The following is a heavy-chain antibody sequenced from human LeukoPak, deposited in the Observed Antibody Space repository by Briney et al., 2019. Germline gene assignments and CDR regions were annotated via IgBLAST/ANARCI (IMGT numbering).Heavy chain of an antibody. J-gene: IGHJ4*02. Sequence: SQTLSLTCVISGDSVSSNSAAWNWIRQSPSRGLEWLGRTYYRSKWYIDYAVSVKSRITINPDTSKNQISLQLNSVTLEDMAVYYSAREKPWIEDFTGYYYFDFWGQGTLVTVSS. CDR3: AREKPWIEDFTGYYYFDF. CDR2: TYYRSKWYI. D-gene: IGHD3-9*01. CDR1: GDSVSSNSAA. V-gene: IGHV6-1*01.